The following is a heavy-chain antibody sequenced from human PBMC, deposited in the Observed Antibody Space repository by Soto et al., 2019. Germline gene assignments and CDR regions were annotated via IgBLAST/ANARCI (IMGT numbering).Heavy chain of an antibody. CDR3: ARGDLYYYDSSGYPLDY. Sequence: GGSLRLSCAASGFTFSSYSMNWVRQAPGKGLEWVSYISSSSSTIYYADSVKGRFTISRDNAKNSLYLQMNSLRDEDTAVYYCARGDLYYYDSSGYPLDYWGQGTLVTVSS. V-gene: IGHV3-48*02. CDR1: GFTFSSYS. J-gene: IGHJ4*02. CDR2: ISSSSSTI. D-gene: IGHD3-22*01.